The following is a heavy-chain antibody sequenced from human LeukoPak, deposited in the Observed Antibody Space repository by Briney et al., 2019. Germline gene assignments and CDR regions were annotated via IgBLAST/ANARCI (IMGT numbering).Heavy chain of an antibody. J-gene: IGHJ3*02. D-gene: IGHD6-13*01. CDR3: ARDRGSSSWYSHDDAFDI. Sequence: GASVKVSCKASGYTFTSYGISWVRQAPGQGLEWMGWISAYNGNTNYAQKLQGRVTMTTDTSTSTAYMELRSLRSDDTAVYYCARDRGSSSWYSHDDAFDIWGQGTMVTVSS. CDR2: ISAYNGNT. CDR1: GYTFTSYG. V-gene: IGHV1-18*01.